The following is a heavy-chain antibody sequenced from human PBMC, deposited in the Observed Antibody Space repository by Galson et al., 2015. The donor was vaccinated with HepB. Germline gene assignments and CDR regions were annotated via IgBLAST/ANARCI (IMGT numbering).Heavy chain of an antibody. J-gene: IGHJ6*02. V-gene: IGHV5-10-1*01. D-gene: IGHD6-13*01. CDR2: IDPSDSYT. CDR1: GYSFTSYW. Sequence: QSGAEVKKPGESLRISCKGSGYSFTSYWISWVRQMPGKGLEWMGRIDPSDSYTNYSPSFQGHVTISADKSISTAYLQWSSLKASDTAMYYCARQDAAAVYYYYYYGMDVWGQGTTVTVSS. CDR3: ARQDAAAVYYYYYYGMDV.